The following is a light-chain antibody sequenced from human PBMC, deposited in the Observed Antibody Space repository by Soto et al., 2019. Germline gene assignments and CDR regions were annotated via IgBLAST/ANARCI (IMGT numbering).Light chain of an antibody. CDR3: QYHGSSPIT. J-gene: IGKJ5*01. Sequence: EIVLTPSPATLSLSPVESATLSCRASQSVSSYLAWYQQKPGQAPRLLIYDASSRASGIPDRFSGSGSGTDFTLTISRLEPEDFALFYCQYHGSSPITFGQGTRLEIK. CDR2: DAS. V-gene: IGKV3-20*01. CDR1: QSVSSY.